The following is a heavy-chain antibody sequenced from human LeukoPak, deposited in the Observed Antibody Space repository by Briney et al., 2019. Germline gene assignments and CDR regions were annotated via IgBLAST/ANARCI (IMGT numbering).Heavy chain of an antibody. CDR3: AKEYPSSSWYGDYFDY. Sequence: PGGSLRLSYAASGFTFSSYGMHWVRQAPGKGLEWVAVISYDGSNKYYADSVKGRFTISRDNSKNTLYLQMNSLRAEDTAVYYCAKEYPSSSWYGDYFDYWGQGTLVTVSS. V-gene: IGHV3-30*18. D-gene: IGHD6-13*01. J-gene: IGHJ4*02. CDR1: GFTFSSYG. CDR2: ISYDGSNK.